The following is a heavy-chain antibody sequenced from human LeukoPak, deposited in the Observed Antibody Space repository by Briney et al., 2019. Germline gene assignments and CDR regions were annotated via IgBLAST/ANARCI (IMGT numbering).Heavy chain of an antibody. CDR3: VKLYSSGWPPECMDV. D-gene: IGHD6-19*01. J-gene: IGHJ6*02. CDR2: VSAYNGNT. Sequence: ASVKVSCKASGYTFTSYAFSWVRQAPGQGLEWMGWVSAYNGNTNYAQKFQGRVTMTTETSTSTVYMDLRSLRSDDTAVYYCVKLYSSGWPPECMDVWGQGTTVTVSS. CDR1: GYTFTSYA. V-gene: IGHV1-18*01.